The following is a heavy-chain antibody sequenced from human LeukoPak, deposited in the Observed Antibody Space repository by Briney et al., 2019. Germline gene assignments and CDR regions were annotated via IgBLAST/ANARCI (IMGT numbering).Heavy chain of an antibody. V-gene: IGHV4-4*02. CDR2: IYHSGST. CDR3: ARGGSGRFGEFYYRGMDV. D-gene: IGHD3-10*01. Sequence: KPSGTLSLTCAVSGGSISSSNWWSWVRPPPGKGLEWIGEIYHSGSTNYNPSLKSRVTISVDKSKNQFSLKLSSVTAADTAVYYCARGGSGRFGEFYYRGMDVWGQGTTVSVSS. CDR1: GGSISSSNW. J-gene: IGHJ6*02.